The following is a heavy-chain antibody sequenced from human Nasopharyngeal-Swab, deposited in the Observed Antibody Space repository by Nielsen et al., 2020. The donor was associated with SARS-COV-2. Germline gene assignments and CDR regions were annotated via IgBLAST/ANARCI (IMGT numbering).Heavy chain of an antibody. J-gene: IGHJ4*02. V-gene: IGHV3-30*18. Sequence: GESLKISCAASGFTFSSYGMHWVRQAPGKGLEWVAVISYDGSNKYYADSVKGRFTISRDNSKNTPYLQMNSLRAEDTAVYYCAKDLDSGYDWGYFDYWGQGTLVTVSS. D-gene: IGHD5-12*01. CDR2: ISYDGSNK. CDR1: GFTFSSYG. CDR3: AKDLDSGYDWGYFDY.